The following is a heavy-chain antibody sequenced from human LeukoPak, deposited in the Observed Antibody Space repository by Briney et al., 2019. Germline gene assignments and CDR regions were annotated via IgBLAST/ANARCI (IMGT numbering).Heavy chain of an antibody. Sequence: GGSLRLSCAASGFTFSSYSMNWVRQAPGKGLEWVSSISSSSSYIYYADSVKGRFTISRDNAKNSLYLQMNSLRAEDTAVYYCARGDFDWLWPLDHYYGMDVWGQGTTVTVSS. CDR2: ISSSSSYI. V-gene: IGHV3-21*01. D-gene: IGHD3-9*01. J-gene: IGHJ6*02. CDR1: GFTFSSYS. CDR3: ARGDFDWLWPLDHYYGMDV.